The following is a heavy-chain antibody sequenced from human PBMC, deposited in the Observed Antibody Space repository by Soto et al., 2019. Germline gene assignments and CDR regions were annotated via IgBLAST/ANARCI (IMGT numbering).Heavy chain of an antibody. V-gene: IGHV1-18*01. CDR2: ISAYNGNT. J-gene: IGHJ5*02. CDR3: ARSQTAHSRGHNWFDP. Sequence: QVPLVQSGAEVKKPGASVKVSCKASGYTFTSYVISWVRQAPGQGLEWMGWISAYNGNTNYAQKLQGRVTMTTDTSTSTAYMELRSLRSDDTAVYYCARSQTAHSRGHNWFDPWGQGTLVTVSS. CDR1: GYTFTSYV. D-gene: IGHD3-22*01.